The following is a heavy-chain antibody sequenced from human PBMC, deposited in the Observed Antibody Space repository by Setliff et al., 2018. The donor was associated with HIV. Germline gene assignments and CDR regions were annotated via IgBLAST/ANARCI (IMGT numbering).Heavy chain of an antibody. D-gene: IGHD6-13*01. Sequence: KPSETLSLTCTVSGGSIKSSSYYWGWIRQPPGKGLEWIGSIYYSGNTYYNPSLKSRVTISTDTSRNQFSLRLSSVTAADTAIYYCARVPTSSWYVTTQRTKEYFHHWGQGTLVTVS. CDR3: ARVPTSSWYVTTQRTKEYFHH. J-gene: IGHJ1*01. CDR2: IYYSGNT. CDR1: GGSIKSSSYY. V-gene: IGHV4-39*07.